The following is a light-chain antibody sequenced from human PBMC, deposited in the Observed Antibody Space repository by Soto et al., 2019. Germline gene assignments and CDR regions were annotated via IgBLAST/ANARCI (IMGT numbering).Light chain of an antibody. V-gene: IGKV3-11*01. CDR3: QQRSTWPPFT. Sequence: EIVLTQSPAPLSLSPGARATLSCTASQSVSSYLAWYHQKPVQAHRLLIYDASNKAPGIPARCSGSGSGTDFTLTSRSRQHEDLAVCYCQQRSTWPPFTFGGGTKVEIK. CDR1: QSVSSY. J-gene: IGKJ4*01. CDR2: DAS.